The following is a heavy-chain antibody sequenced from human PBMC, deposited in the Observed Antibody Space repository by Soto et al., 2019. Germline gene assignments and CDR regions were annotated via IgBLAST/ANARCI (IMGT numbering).Heavy chain of an antibody. Sequence: PGGSLRLSCEVSGLNFSNYGMAWVRQAPGKGLEWVSGISGSGTTTYYADSVKGRFTISRDNSKNTVFLQMNRLRAEDTAVYYCARGLNYYDSSSPSSWFDSWGQGTLVTVSS. D-gene: IGHD3-22*01. CDR1: GLNFSNYG. J-gene: IGHJ5*01. CDR3: ARGLNYYDSSSPSSWFDS. CDR2: ISGSGTTT. V-gene: IGHV3-23*01.